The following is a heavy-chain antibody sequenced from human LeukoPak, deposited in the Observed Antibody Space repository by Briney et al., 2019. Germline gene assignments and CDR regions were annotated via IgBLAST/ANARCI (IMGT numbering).Heavy chain of an antibody. CDR2: ISWNSGSI. CDR3: ASDPRDGGQNV. CDR1: GFTFDDYA. V-gene: IGHV3-9*01. Sequence: PGRSLRLSCAASGFTFDDYAMHWVRQAPGKGLEWVSGISWNSGSIGYADSVKGRFTFSRDKFKNTLYLQMNSLRPEDSAVYYCASDPRDGGQNVWGKGTTVTVSS. J-gene: IGHJ6*04. D-gene: IGHD5-24*01.